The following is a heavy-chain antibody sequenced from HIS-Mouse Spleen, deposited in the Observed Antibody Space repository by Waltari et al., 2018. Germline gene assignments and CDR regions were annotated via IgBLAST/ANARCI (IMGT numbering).Heavy chain of an antibody. J-gene: IGHJ2*01. V-gene: IGHV4-34*01. CDR1: GGSFSGYY. CDR3: AREIPYSSSWYDWYFDL. CDR2: IKHSGSP. D-gene: IGHD6-13*01. Sequence: QVQLQQWGAGLLKPSETLSLTCAVYGGSFSGYYWSWIRHPPGKGLEWIGEIKHSGSPNYNPSLKSRVTISVDTSKNQFSLKLSSVTAADTAVYYCAREIPYSSSWYDWYFDLWGRGTLVTVSS.